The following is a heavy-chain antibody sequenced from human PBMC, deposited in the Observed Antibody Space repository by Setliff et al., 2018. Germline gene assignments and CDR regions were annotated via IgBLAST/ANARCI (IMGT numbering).Heavy chain of an antibody. CDR1: GDSMSGAS. CDR3: AKGGTYRYFDF. D-gene: IGHD2-15*01. CDR2: VFPSGAA. J-gene: IGHJ4*02. Sequence: SETLSLTCTVSGDSMSGASMWTWIRQPPGKGLEFIGYVFPSGAAKYDPSVKSRLTISVDTSKNQFSLKLTSLTAADTAVYFCAKGGTYRYFDFWGQGILVTVSS. V-gene: IGHV4-59*01.